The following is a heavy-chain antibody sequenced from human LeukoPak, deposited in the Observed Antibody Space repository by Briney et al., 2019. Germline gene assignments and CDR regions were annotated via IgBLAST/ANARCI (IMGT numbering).Heavy chain of an antibody. Sequence: EASVKVSCKASGYTFTSYYMQWVRQAPGQGLEWMGIINPSGGSTNYAQKFQGRVTMTRDTSTSTVYMELSGLRSEDTALYYCASLPAATGAHAFDIWGQGTMVIVSS. CDR3: ASLPAATGAHAFDI. CDR1: GYTFTSYY. D-gene: IGHD2-2*01. V-gene: IGHV1-46*01. J-gene: IGHJ3*02. CDR2: INPSGGST.